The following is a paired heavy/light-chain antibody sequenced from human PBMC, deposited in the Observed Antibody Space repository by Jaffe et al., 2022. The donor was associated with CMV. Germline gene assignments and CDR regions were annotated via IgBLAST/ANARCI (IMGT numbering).Light chain of an antibody. CDR2: LGS. Sequence: DIVMTQSPLSLPVTPGEPASISCRSSQSLLHSNGYNYLDWYLQKPGKSPQLLIYLGSNRASGVPDRFSGSGSGTDFTLKISRVEAEDVGVYYCMQALQTPPTYTFGQGTKLEIK. V-gene: IGKV2-28*01. J-gene: IGKJ2*01. CDR1: QSLLHSNGYNY. CDR3: MQALQTPPTYT.
Heavy chain of an antibody. V-gene: IGHV4-39*01. CDR1: GGSISSSSYY. J-gene: IGHJ4*02. Sequence: QLQLQESGPGLVKPSETLSLTCTVSGGSISSSSYYWGWIRQPPGKGLEWIGSIYYSGSTYYNPSLKSRVTISVDTSKNQFSLKLSSVTAADTAVYYCARQGAGYCSGGSCYPAVGFLDYWGQGTLVTVSS. CDR2: IYYSGST. D-gene: IGHD2-15*01. CDR3: ARQGAGYCSGGSCYPAVGFLDY.